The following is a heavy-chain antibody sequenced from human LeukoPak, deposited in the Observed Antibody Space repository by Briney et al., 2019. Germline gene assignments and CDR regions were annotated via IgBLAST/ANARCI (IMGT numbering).Heavy chain of an antibody. CDR3: ARQYSSSHFDY. D-gene: IGHD6-13*01. J-gene: IGHJ4*02. V-gene: IGHV4-59*01. CDR2: IYYSGST. CDR1: GGSISSYY. Sequence: SETLSLTCTVSGGSISSYYWSWIRQPPGKGLEWIGYIYYSGSTNYNPSLKSRVTISVDTSKNQFSLKLSSVTAADTAVYYCARQYSSSHFDYWGQGTLATVSS.